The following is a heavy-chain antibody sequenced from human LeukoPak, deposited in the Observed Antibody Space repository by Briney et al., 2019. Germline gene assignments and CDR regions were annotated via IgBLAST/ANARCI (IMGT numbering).Heavy chain of an antibody. CDR3: ARDRQGGNWGDFDF. CDR2: ISYDGSNK. D-gene: IGHD3-16*01. CDR1: GFTFSSHA. J-gene: IGHJ4*02. V-gene: IGHV3-30-3*01. Sequence: GGSLRLSCAAPGFTFSSHAMHWVRQAPGKGLEWVALISYDGSNKHYADSVKGRFTISRDNSRNTLYLQMNSLRAEDTAVYYCARDRQGGNWGDFDFWGQGTLVTVSS.